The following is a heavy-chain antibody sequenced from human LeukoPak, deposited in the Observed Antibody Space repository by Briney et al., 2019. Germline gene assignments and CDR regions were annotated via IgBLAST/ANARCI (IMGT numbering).Heavy chain of an antibody. J-gene: IGHJ6*03. V-gene: IGHV4-59*01. Sequence: SETLSLTCTVSGGSISSYYWSWIRQPPGKGLEWIGYIYYSGSTNYNPSLKSRVTISVDTSKNQFSLKLSSVTAANTAVYYCAGGYSYGSTYYYMDVWGKGTTVTISS. CDR1: GGSISSYY. D-gene: IGHD5-18*01. CDR3: AGGYSYGSTYYYMDV. CDR2: IYYSGST.